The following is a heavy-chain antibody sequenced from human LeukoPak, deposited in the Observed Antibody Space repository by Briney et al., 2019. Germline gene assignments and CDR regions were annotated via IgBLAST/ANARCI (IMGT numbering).Heavy chain of an antibody. D-gene: IGHD3-22*01. CDR1: GFTFSSYA. CDR3: ARDPRNYHDSSGSGNWYFDL. J-gene: IGHJ2*01. V-gene: IGHV3-30*01. Sequence: GRSLRLSCAASGFTFSSYAMHWVRQAPGKGLEWVAVISYDGSNKYYADSVKGRFTISRDNSKNTLYLQMNSLRPEDTAVFYCARDPRNYHDSSGSGNWYFDLWGRGTLVTVPS. CDR2: ISYDGSNK.